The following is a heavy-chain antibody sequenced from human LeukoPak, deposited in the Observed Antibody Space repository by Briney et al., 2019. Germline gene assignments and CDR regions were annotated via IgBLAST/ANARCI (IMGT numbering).Heavy chain of an antibody. CDR1: GFSFGDYG. V-gene: IGHV3-49*03. CDR2: IRGNSYGGTT. J-gene: IGHJ4*02. D-gene: IGHD3-10*01. CDR3: TRVYGSGTFLPDY. Sequence: PGGSLRLSCTTSGFSFGDYGLSWFRQSPGKGLEWVGFIRGNSYGGTTHYAASVQGRFTISRDDSQSTAYLQMNSLTSEDTALYYCTRVYGSGTFLPDYWGQGTLVTVSS.